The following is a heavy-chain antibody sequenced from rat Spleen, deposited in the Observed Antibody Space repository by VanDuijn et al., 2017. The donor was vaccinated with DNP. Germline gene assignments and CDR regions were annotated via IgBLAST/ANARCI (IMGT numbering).Heavy chain of an antibody. D-gene: IGHD1-12*01. Sequence: EVQLVESGGDLVQPGRSLKLSCVASGFTFNKYPMTWIRQAPGKGREWVAAISPSGSRTYSPDSVRGRFTISRDTAKSSLYLQMDSLRSEDTAIYYCARGGYYDDAMDAWGQGTSVTVSS. CDR2: ISPSGSRT. CDR1: GFTFNKYP. V-gene: IGHV5-31*01. J-gene: IGHJ4*01. CDR3: ARGGYYDDAMDA.